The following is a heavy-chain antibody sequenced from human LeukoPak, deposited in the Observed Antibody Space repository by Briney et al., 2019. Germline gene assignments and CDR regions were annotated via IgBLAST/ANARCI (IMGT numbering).Heavy chain of an antibody. CDR2: ISYDGSNK. CDR1: GFTFSSYA. CDR3: ATSIVVTPPGADY. Sequence: GGSLRLSCAASGFTFSSYAMHWVRQAPGKGLEWVAVISYDGSNKYYADSVKGRFTISRDNSKNTLYLHMNSLRAEDTAVYYCATSIVVTPPGADYWGQGTLVTVSS. D-gene: IGHD3-22*01. J-gene: IGHJ4*02. V-gene: IGHV3-30*04.